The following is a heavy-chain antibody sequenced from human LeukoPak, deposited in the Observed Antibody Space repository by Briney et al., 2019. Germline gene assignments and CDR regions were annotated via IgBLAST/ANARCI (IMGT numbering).Heavy chain of an antibody. CDR2: IKQDGSEK. CDR1: GFTFSSYW. Sequence: GGSLRLSCAASGFTFSSYWMSWVRQAPGKGLEWVANIKQDGSEKYYVDSVKGRFTISRDNAKNSLYLQMNSLRAEDTAVYYCARQNYGDYTGIGYFDLWGRGTLVTVSS. V-gene: IGHV3-7*01. CDR3: ARQNYGDYTGIGYFDL. J-gene: IGHJ2*01. D-gene: IGHD4-17*01.